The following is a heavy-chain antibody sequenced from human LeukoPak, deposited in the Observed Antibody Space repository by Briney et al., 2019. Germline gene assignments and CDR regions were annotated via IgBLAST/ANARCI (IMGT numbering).Heavy chain of an antibody. V-gene: IGHV7-4-1*02. CDR2: INTNTGNP. J-gene: IGHJ3*02. CDR1: GYTFTSYA. CDR3: ARSIVVVTGNAFDI. Sequence: ASVKVSCKASGYTFTSYAMNWVRQAPGQGLEWMGWINTNTGNPTYAQGFTGRFVFSLDTSVSTAYLQISSLKAEDTAVYYCARSIVVVTGNAFDIWGQGTMVTVSS. D-gene: IGHD2-21*02.